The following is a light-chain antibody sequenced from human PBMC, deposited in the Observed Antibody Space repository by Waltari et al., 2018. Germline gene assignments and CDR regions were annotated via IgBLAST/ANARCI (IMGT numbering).Light chain of an antibody. CDR2: DVS. Sequence: QSALTLPASVSGAPGQSITIPSTGTSSNVGGYNHLSWSQQHPGKVPKLLIFDVSDRPSGVSNRFSGSKSGNTAALTISGLQAEDESHYYCCSFTSRSTWVFGGGTKLTVL. V-gene: IGLV2-14*01. CDR1: SSNVGGYNH. CDR3: CSFTSRSTWV. J-gene: IGLJ3*02.